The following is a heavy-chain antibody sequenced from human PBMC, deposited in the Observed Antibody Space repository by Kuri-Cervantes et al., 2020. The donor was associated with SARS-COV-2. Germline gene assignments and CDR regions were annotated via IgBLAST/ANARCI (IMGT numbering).Heavy chain of an antibody. V-gene: IGHV3-74*01. CDR3: AKWFYQVAWFDP. CDR1: GFTFSTYW. D-gene: IGHD3-22*01. J-gene: IGHJ5*02. CDR2: IYSDASTK. Sequence: GESLKISCAASGFTFSTYWMHWDRQAPGKGLVWVSRIYSDASTKTYADSVKGRFNISRDNAKNTLYLQMNSLRAEDTAVYYCAKWFYQVAWFDPWGQGTLVTVSS.